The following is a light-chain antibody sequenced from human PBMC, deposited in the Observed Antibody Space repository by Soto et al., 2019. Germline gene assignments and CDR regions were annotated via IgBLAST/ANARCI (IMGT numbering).Light chain of an antibody. CDR2: WAS. CDR3: QQYYSTPS. J-gene: IGKJ3*01. Sequence: DIVMTQSPDSLAVSLGERATINCKSSQSVLYSSNNKNYLAWYQKKPGQPPKLLIYWASTRESGVPDRLSGSGSGTDFTLTISSLQAEDVAIYCCQQYYSTPSFGPGTKVDIK. CDR1: QSVLYSSNNKNY. V-gene: IGKV4-1*01.